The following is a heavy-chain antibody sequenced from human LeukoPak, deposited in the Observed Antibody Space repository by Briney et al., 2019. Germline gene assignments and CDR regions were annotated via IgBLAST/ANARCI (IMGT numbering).Heavy chain of an antibody. CDR2: INNVASHI. Sequence: GGSLRLTCAASGFSISSSAMNWVRQAPGKGLEWVSSINNVASHIYYAGSVRGRFTISRDNAKNSVYLQMNSLRAEDTAVYYCAKDFPMVRGVITQFDYWGQGTLATVSS. J-gene: IGHJ4*02. V-gene: IGHV3-21*04. CDR3: AKDFPMVRGVITQFDY. D-gene: IGHD3-10*01. CDR1: GFSISSSA.